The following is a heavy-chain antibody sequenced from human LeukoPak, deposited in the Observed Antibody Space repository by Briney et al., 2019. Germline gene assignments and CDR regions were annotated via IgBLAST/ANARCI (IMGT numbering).Heavy chain of an antibody. Sequence: ASVKVSCKASGYTFTSYDINWVRPATGQGLEWMGWMNPNSGNTGYAQKCQGRVTMTRNTSISTAYMELSSLRSEDTAVYYCARGPDLYGSGSGWFDPWGQGTLVTVSS. CDR1: GYTFTSYD. D-gene: IGHD3-10*01. CDR2: MNPNSGNT. V-gene: IGHV1-8*01. CDR3: ARGPDLYGSGSGWFDP. J-gene: IGHJ5*02.